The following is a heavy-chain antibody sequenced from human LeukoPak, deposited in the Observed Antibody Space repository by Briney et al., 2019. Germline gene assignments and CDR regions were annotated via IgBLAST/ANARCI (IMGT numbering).Heavy chain of an antibody. D-gene: IGHD6-19*01. CDR2: ISGSGDRT. Sequence: GGSLRLSCVASGFTFGKYWMSWVRQAPGKGLEWVSTISGSGDRTSYADSVKGRFTISRDNSKNTLFLQMNSLRAEDTAVYYCAKDRIGGVAVAGKGRWFDPWGQGTLVTVSS. CDR1: GFTFGKYW. V-gene: IGHV3-23*01. CDR3: AKDRIGGVAVAGKGRWFDP. J-gene: IGHJ5*02.